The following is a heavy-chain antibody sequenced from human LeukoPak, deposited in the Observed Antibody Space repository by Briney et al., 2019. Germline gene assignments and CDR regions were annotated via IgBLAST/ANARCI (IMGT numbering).Heavy chain of an antibody. Sequence: PGGSLRLSCAASSFSFSSYAMSWVRQAPGKGLEWVSTINNSGGTTYYADSVKGRFTISRDNSKNTLYMQMNSLRAEDTALYYCAKVGEFTIFGVVDYWGQGTLVTVSS. CDR3: AKVGEFTIFGVVDY. D-gene: IGHD3-3*01. CDR2: INNSGGTT. CDR1: SFSFSSYA. V-gene: IGHV3-23*01. J-gene: IGHJ4*02.